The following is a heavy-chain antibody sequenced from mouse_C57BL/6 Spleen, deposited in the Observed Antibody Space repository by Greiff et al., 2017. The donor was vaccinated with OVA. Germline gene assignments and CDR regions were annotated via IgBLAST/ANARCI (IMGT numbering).Heavy chain of an antibody. CDR2: ISYDGSN. CDR3: AREGEGFDY. J-gene: IGHJ2*01. Sequence: ESGPGLVKPSQSLSLTCSVTGYSITSGYYWNWIRQFPGNKLEWMGYISYDGSNNYNPSLKNRISITRDTSKNQFFLKLNSVTTEDTATYYCAREGEGFDYWGQGTTLTVSS. CDR1: GYSITSGYY. V-gene: IGHV3-6*01.